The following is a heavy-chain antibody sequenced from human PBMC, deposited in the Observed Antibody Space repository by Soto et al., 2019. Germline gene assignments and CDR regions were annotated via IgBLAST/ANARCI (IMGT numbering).Heavy chain of an antibody. CDR3: ARDYYDSSGSQWYFDY. D-gene: IGHD3-22*01. CDR1: GGSISSYY. CDR2: IYYSGST. J-gene: IGHJ4*02. V-gene: IGHV4-59*01. Sequence: NPSETLSLTCTVSGGSISSYYWSWIRQPPGKGLEWIGYIYYSGSTNYNPSLKSRVTISVDTSKNQFSLKLSSVTAADTAVYYCARDYYDSSGSQWYFDYWGQGTLVTVSS.